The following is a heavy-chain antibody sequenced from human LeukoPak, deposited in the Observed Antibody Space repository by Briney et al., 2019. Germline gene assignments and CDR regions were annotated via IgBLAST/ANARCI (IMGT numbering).Heavy chain of an antibody. Sequence: SETLSLTCAVSGGSFTRYYWSWIRQAPGRGLEWIGEIHYRGSTTYNPSLRSRVTISRNTSENQFSLKLSSVTAADTAVYYCARGILEYYYFDLWGRGTLVTVSS. CDR2: IHYRGST. J-gene: IGHJ2*01. CDR3: ARGILEYYYFDL. V-gene: IGHV4-34*01. D-gene: IGHD3-3*01. CDR1: GGSFTRYY.